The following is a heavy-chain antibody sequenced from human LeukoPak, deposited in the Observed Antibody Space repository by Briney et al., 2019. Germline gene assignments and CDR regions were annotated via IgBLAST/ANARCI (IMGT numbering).Heavy chain of an antibody. D-gene: IGHD5-18*01. CDR2: IRSKAYGGTT. CDR1: GFTFGDYA. J-gene: IGHJ4*02. CDR3: TVGTAMADFDY. V-gene: IGHV3-49*03. Sequence: GGSLRLSCTTSGFTFGDYAMSWFRQAPGKGLEWVGFIRSKAYGGTTEYAASVKGRFTISRDDSKSIAYLQMNSLKTEDTAVYYCTVGTAMADFDYWGQGTLVTVSS.